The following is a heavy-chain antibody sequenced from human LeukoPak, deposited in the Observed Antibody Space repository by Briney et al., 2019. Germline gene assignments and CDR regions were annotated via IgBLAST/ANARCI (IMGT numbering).Heavy chain of an antibody. CDR3: ALGAAGTYNY. CDR1: GSSVSGNNAA. CDR2: TYYRSNWYN. Sequence: SQTLSVTCVISGSSVSGNNAAWNWIRQSPSRGLEWLGRTYYRSNWYNDYAASVKSRITIKPDTSKNQFSLQLNSVTPEDTAVYYCALGAAGTYNYWGQGTLVTVSS. V-gene: IGHV6-1*01. D-gene: IGHD6-13*01. J-gene: IGHJ4*02.